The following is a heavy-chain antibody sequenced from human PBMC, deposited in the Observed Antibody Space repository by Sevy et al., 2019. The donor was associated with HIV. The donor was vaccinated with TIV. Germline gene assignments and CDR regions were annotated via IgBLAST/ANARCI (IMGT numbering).Heavy chain of an antibody. D-gene: IGHD2-15*01. J-gene: IGHJ4*02. CDR2: ISGSGIT. CDR1: GFIFSDYY. V-gene: IGHV3-11*01. CDR3: ARDPLLGSAREVARGGY. Sequence: GGSLRLSCSGSGFIFSDYYMSWIRQAPGRGLEWVSYISGSGITYYADSVEGRFTISRDNARNSLYLQMNSLRADDTAVYYGARDPLLGSAREVARGGYWGQGTLVTVSS.